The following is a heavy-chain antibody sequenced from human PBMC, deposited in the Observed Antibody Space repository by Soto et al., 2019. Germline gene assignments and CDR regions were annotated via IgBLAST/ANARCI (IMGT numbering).Heavy chain of an antibody. D-gene: IGHD3-3*01. CDR3: ARRGYYDFWSGYYTYYFDY. V-gene: IGHV5-51*01. CDR2: IYPGDSDT. Sequence: RGESLKISCKGSGYSFTSYWIGWVRQMPGKGLEWMGIIYPGDSDTRYSPSFQGQVTISADKSISTAYLQWSSLKASDTAMYYCARRGYYDFWSGYYTYYFDYWGQGTLVTVSS. J-gene: IGHJ4*02. CDR1: GYSFTSYW.